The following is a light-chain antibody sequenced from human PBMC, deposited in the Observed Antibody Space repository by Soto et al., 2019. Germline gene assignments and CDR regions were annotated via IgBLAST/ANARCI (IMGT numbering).Light chain of an antibody. V-gene: IGLV1-44*01. J-gene: IGLJ1*01. CDR2: TNN. CDR3: ATWDDSLKGV. Sequence: QSVLTQPPSASGTPGQRVTISCSGSTSNIGSHSVNWYQHVPGTAPKLLITTNNQRPSGVPDRFSGFKSGSSASLVISDFQSDDEADYYCATWDDSLKGVFGTGTKVTV. CDR1: TSNIGSHS.